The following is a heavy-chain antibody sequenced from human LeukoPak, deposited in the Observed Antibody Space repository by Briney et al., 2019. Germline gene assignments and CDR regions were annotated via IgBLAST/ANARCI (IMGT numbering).Heavy chain of an antibody. D-gene: IGHD4-17*01. CDR3: ARQRGTYGYSDY. J-gene: IGHJ4*02. CDR2: IYYGGST. Sequence: KSGGSLRLSCAASGFTFSSYAMSWVRQAPGKGLEWIGSIYYGGSTYYNPSLKSRVTISVDTSKNQFSLKLTSVTAADTAVYYCARQRGTYGYSDYWGQGTLVIVSS. CDR1: GFTFSSYA. V-gene: IGHV4-39*01.